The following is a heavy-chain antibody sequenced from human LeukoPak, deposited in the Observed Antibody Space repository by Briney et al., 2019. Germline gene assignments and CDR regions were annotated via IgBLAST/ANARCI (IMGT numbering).Heavy chain of an antibody. D-gene: IGHD4-17*01. CDR2: ISSSSTTI. J-gene: IGHJ5*02. CDR1: GFTFSSYS. V-gene: IGHV3-48*01. Sequence: GGSLRLSCAASGFTFSSYSMMWVRQAPGKGLEWVSYISSSSTTIHYADSVKGRFTISRDNAKNSVYLQMNSLRAEDTAVYYCAKGDYGDYVGWFDPWGQGTLVTVSS. CDR3: AKGDYGDYVGWFDP.